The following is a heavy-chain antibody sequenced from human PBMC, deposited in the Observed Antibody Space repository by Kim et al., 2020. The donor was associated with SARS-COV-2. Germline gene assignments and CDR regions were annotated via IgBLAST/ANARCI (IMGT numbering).Heavy chain of an antibody. CDR2: ISSSSSYI. Sequence: GGSLRLSCAASGFTFSSYSMNWVRQAPGKGLEWVSSISSSSSYIYYADSVKGRFTISRDNAKNSLYLQMNSLRAEDTAVYYCARMFPSYYYGMDVWGQGTTVTVSS. CDR3: ARMFPSYYYGMDV. D-gene: IGHD3-10*02. V-gene: IGHV3-21*01. J-gene: IGHJ6*02. CDR1: GFTFSSYS.